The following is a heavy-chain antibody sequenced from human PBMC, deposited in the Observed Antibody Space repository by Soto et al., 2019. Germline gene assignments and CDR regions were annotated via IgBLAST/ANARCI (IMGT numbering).Heavy chain of an antibody. CDR2: ITPIFGAA. J-gene: IGHJ6*02. CDR1: GGAFRSYT. V-gene: IGHV1-69*01. CDR3: ARDEIAVANRVGMDV. D-gene: IGHD6-19*01. Sequence: QVQLVQSGAEVKKPGSSVKVSCKASGGAFRSYTISWVRQAPGQGLEWMGGITPIFGAANYAQKFGGKIKNSADQTTTTAYMELSNLTSEDTAVYYCARDEIAVANRVGMDVWGQGTTVIVSS.